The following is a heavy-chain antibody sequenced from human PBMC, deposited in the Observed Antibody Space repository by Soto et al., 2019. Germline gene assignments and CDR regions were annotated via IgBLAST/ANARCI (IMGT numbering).Heavy chain of an antibody. CDR1: GFTFSSYA. J-gene: IGHJ4*02. V-gene: IGHV3-23*01. CDR2: ISGSGGST. D-gene: IGHD3-22*01. CDR3: AKDGYDSSGYHPEIFDY. Sequence: GGSLRLSCAASGFTFSSYAMSWVRQAPGKGLEWVSAISGSGGSTYYVDSVKGRFTISRDNSKNTLYLQMNSLRAEDTAVYYCAKDGYDSSGYHPEIFDYWGQGTLVTVSS.